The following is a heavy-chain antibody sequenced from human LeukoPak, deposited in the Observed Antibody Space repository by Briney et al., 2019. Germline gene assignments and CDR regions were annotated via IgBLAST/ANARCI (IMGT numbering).Heavy chain of an antibody. V-gene: IGHV3-21*01. CDR3: ARGALTMLRGVTPPDY. CDR2: ISPSTGDI. D-gene: IGHD3-10*01. J-gene: IGHJ4*02. Sequence: PGGSLRLSCAASGFTFNRYNMNWVRQAPGKGLEWVSSISPSTGDIHYADSAKGPFTISRDNAKNSLYLQINSLRAEDTAVYYCARGALTMLRGVTPPDYWGQGTLVTVSS. CDR1: GFTFNRYN.